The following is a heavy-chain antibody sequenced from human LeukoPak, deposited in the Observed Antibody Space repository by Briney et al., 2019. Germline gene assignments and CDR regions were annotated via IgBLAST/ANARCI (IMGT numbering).Heavy chain of an antibody. J-gene: IGHJ3*02. CDR3: ARAYRTYPSLASAFDI. CDR1: GGTFSSYA. D-gene: IGHD4-11*01. V-gene: IGHV1-69*13. Sequence: SVKVSCKASGGTFSSYAISWVRQAPGQGLEWMGGIIPIFGTANYAQKFQGRVTITADESTSTAYMELSSLRSEDTAVYYCARAYRTYPSLASAFDIWGQGTMVTVSS. CDR2: IIPIFGTA.